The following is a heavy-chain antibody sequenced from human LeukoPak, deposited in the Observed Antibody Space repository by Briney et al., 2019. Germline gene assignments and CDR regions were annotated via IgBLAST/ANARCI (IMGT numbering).Heavy chain of an antibody. CDR1: GGSICSYY. CDR3: ARQGYCSGGSCFAFDI. D-gene: IGHD2-15*01. CDR2: IYYSGST. J-gene: IGHJ3*02. Sequence: SETLSLTCTVSGGSICSYYWSWIRQPPGKGLEWIGYIYYSGSTNYNPSLKSRVTISVDTSKNQFSLKLSSVTAADTAVYYCARQGYCSGGSCFAFDIWGQGTMVTVSS. V-gene: IGHV4-59*08.